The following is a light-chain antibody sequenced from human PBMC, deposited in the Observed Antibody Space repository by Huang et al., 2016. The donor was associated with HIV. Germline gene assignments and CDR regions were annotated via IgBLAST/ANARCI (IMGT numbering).Light chain of an antibody. CDR2: AAS. V-gene: IGKV1-39*01. CDR3: QQSYSTPSIT. J-gene: IGKJ5*01. CDR1: QSISSY. Sequence: DIQMTQSPSSLSASVGDRVTITCRASQSISSYLNWYQQKPGKALKLLIYAASSLQSGGPSRVIGSGSGTDVALTSSSLQPEDFATYYCQQSYSTPSITFGQGTRLEIK.